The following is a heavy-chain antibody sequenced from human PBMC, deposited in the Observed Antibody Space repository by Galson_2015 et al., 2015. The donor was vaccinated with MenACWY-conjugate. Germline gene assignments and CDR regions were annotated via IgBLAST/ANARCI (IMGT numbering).Heavy chain of an antibody. CDR3: AKGLYYYDSSGLFDY. D-gene: IGHD3-22*01. V-gene: IGHV3-43D*03. CDR1: GFTFDDYA. Sequence: SLRLSCAASGFTFDDYAMHWVRQAPGKGLEWVSLISWDGGSTYYADSVKGRFTISRDNSKNSLYLQMNSLRAEDTALYYCAKGLYYYDSSGLFDYWGQGTLVTVSS. CDR2: ISWDGGST. J-gene: IGHJ4*02.